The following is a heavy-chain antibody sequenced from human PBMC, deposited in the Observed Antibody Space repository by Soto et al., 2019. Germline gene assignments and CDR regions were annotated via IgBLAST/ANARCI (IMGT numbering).Heavy chain of an antibody. CDR3: VRGLDGDN. V-gene: IGHV3-74*01. Sequence: EVQLVESGGDLVQPGGSLRLSCAVSGLTFSSYWMHWVRQAPGKGLEWVSRIDSDGSRTNYADSVKGRFTISRDNAKNTLYLQMNSLRADGTAVYYCVRGLDGDNCGQGTLVIVSS. CDR1: GLTFSSYW. J-gene: IGHJ4*02. CDR2: IDSDGSRT.